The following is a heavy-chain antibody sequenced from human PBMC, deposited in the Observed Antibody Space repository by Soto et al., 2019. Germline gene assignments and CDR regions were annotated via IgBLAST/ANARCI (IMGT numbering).Heavy chain of an antibody. V-gene: IGHV3-23*01. Sequence: GGSLRLSCAASGFTFSSYAMSWVRQAPGKGLEWVSAISGSGGSTYYADSVKGRFTISRDNSKNTLYLQMNSLRAEDTAVYYCPLLGGIEDYSNYEDYYYYMDVWGKGTTVTVSS. J-gene: IGHJ6*03. CDR2: ISGSGGST. CDR3: PLLGGIEDYSNYEDYYYYMDV. D-gene: IGHD4-4*01. CDR1: GFTFSSYA.